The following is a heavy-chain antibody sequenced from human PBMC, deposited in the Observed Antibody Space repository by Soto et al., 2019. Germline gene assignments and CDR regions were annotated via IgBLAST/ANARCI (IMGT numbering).Heavy chain of an antibody. CDR1: GGTFSSYA. Sequence: SVKVSCKASGGTFSSYAISWVREAPGQGLEWMGGIIPIFGTANYAQKFQGRVTITADESTSTAYMELSSLRSEDTAVYYCARDRGPGGYSYGSFDYWGQGTLVTVS. D-gene: IGHD5-18*01. V-gene: IGHV1-69*13. J-gene: IGHJ4*02. CDR3: ARDRGPGGYSYGSFDY. CDR2: IIPIFGTA.